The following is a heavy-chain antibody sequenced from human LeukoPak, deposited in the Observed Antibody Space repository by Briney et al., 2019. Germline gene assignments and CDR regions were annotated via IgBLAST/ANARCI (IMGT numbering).Heavy chain of an antibody. J-gene: IGHJ4*02. CDR2: IGASGGGDT. Sequence: PGGSLRLSCAASRFTFGSYAMTWVRRSPGKGLEWVSTIGASGGGDTYYADSGKGRFTISRDNSKNTRYLQMKSLRAEDAAVYYCAKDDASGSYSHYWGQGTLVSVSS. CDR3: AKDDASGSYSHY. CDR1: RFTFGSYA. V-gene: IGHV3-23*01. D-gene: IGHD1-26*01.